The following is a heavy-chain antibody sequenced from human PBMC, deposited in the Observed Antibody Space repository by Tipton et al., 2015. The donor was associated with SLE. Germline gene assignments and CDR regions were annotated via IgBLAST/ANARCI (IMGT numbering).Heavy chain of an antibody. CDR1: GGSISSSSYY. J-gene: IGHJ4*02. CDR2: IYYSGST. D-gene: IGHD3-16*02. CDR3: ARLQMITFGGVID. V-gene: IGHV4-39*01. Sequence: TLSLTCTVSGGSISSSSYYWGWIRQPPGKGLEWIGSIYYSGSTYYNPSLKSRVTISVDTSKNQFSLKLSSVTAADTAVYYCARLQMITFGGVIDWGQGTLVTVSS.